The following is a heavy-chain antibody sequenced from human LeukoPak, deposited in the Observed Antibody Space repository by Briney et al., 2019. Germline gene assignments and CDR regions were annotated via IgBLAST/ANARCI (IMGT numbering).Heavy chain of an antibody. Sequence: ASVTVSCKASGYTFTGYYMHWVRQAPGQGLEWMGWINPNSGGTNYAQNFQGWVTMTRDTSISTAYMVLSRLGSDDTAVYFCAITRDLWSGGSCYIGYYFDYWGQGTLVTVSS. CDR3: AITRDLWSGGSCYIGYYFDY. J-gene: IGHJ4*02. CDR2: INPNSGGT. D-gene: IGHD2-15*01. V-gene: IGHV1-2*04. CDR1: GYTFTGYY.